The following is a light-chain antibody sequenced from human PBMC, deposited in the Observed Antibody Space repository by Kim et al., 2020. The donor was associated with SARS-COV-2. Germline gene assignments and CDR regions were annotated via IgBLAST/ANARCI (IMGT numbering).Light chain of an antibody. CDR2: LEGSGTY. CDR3: ETWDRNTRV. V-gene: IGLV4-60*03. J-gene: IGLJ3*02. Sequence: QPVLTQSSSASASLGSSVKLTCTLSSGYSSYIIAWHQQQPGKAPRYLMKLEGSGTYNKGSGVPDRFSGSSSGADRYLTISNVQSEDESDYYCETWDRNTRVFGGGTKVTVL. CDR1: SGYSSYI.